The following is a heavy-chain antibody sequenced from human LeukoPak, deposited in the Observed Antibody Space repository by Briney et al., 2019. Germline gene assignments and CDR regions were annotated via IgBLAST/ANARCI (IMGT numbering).Heavy chain of an antibody. Sequence: PGGSLRLSCAASGITFSSYAKHWVRQAPGKGLEYVSAISSNGGSTYYANSVKGRFTISRDNSKNTLYLQMGSLRAEDMAVYYCARDYEWTTDAFDIWGQGTMVTVSS. D-gene: IGHD3-16*01. V-gene: IGHV3-64*01. CDR3: ARDYEWTTDAFDI. J-gene: IGHJ3*02. CDR2: ISSNGGST. CDR1: GITFSSYA.